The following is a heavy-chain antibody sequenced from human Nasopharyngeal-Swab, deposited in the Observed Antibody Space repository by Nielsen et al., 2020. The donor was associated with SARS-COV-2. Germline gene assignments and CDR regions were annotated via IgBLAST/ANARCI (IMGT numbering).Heavy chain of an antibody. CDR2: INAGNGNT. Sequence: ASVKVSCKASGYTFTSYVMHWVRQAPGQRLEWMGCINAGNGNTKYSQNFQGRVTVTRDTSASTAYMELSSLRSEDTAVYYCARAQGVGSGWTLPWHWGQGTLVTVSS. V-gene: IGHV1-3*01. J-gene: IGHJ1*01. CDR3: ARAQGVGSGWTLPWH. CDR1: GYTFTSYV. D-gene: IGHD6-19*01.